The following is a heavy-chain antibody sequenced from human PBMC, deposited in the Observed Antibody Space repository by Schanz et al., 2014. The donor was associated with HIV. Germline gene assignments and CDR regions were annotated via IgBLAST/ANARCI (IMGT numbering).Heavy chain of an antibody. CDR1: GFTFSSYA. D-gene: IGHD1-26*01. V-gene: IGHV3-30-3*01. CDR2: ISYDGSNK. CDR3: ARGGYSAFQSIDY. Sequence: QVQLVESGGGVVQPGRSLRLSCEASGFTFSSYAMHWVRQAPGRGLEWVAAISYDGSNKYYAASVKGRFTISRDNSKNTLYLQMTSLRVEDTAVYYCARGGYSAFQSIDYWGKGTLVTVSS. J-gene: IGHJ4*02.